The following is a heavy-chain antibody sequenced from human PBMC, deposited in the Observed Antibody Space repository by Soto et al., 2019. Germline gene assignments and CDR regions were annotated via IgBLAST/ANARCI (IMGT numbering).Heavy chain of an antibody. J-gene: IGHJ4*02. CDR3: XRDTPPADY. Sequence: QVQLVQSGAEVKKPGASVKVSCKASGYTFTSYYISWVRQAPGQGLEWMGWISAYNGNTNYAQKLQGRVTMTTDTPTSTAYMXLXXXXXXXXXXXXXXRDTPPADYWGQGTLVTVSS. CDR1: GYTFTSYY. CDR2: ISAYNGNT. D-gene: IGHD2-2*02. V-gene: IGHV1-18*01.